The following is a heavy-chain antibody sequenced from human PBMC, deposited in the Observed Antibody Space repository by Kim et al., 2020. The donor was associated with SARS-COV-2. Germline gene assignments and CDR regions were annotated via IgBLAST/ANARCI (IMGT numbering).Heavy chain of an antibody. CDR3: ARDRLATVTTNYWYFDL. CDR1: GGSISSYY. D-gene: IGHD4-17*01. CDR2: IYYSGST. Sequence: SETLSLTCTVSGGSISSYYWSWIRQPPGKGLEWIGYIYYSGSTNYNPSLKSRVTISVDTSKNQFSLKLSSVTAADTAVYYCARDRLATVTTNYWYFDLWG. V-gene: IGHV4-59*13. J-gene: IGHJ2*01.